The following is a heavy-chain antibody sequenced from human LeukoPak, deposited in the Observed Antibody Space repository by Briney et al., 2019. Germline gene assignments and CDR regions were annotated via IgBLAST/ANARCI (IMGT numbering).Heavy chain of an antibody. D-gene: IGHD2-21*01. CDR1: GGSFSGYY. CDR2: INHSGST. J-gene: IGHJ3*02. CDR3: ARQRILEAFDI. Sequence: SETLSLTCAVYGGSFSGYYWSWIRQPPGKGLEWIGEINHSGSTNYNPSLKSRVTISVDTSKNQFSLKLSSVTAADTAVYYCARQRILEAFDIWGQGTMVTVSS. V-gene: IGHV4-34*01.